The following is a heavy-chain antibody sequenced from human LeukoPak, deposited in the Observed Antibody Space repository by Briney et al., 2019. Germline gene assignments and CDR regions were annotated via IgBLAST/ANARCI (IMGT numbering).Heavy chain of an antibody. CDR2: IYYSGST. CDR3: AREGGGK. Sequence: SETLSLTCTVSGGSISSYYWSWIRQPPGKGLEWIGYIYYSGSTNYNPSLKSRVTISVDTSKNQFSLKLSSVTAADTAVYYCAREGGGKWGQGTLVTVSS. V-gene: IGHV4-59*12. D-gene: IGHD2-15*01. J-gene: IGHJ4*02. CDR1: GGSISSYY.